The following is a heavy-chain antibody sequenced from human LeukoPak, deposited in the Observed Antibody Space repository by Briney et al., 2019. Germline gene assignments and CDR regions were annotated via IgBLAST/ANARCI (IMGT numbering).Heavy chain of an antibody. CDR2: ISTRAYTI. Sequence: GGSLRLSCAASGFTFSTYSMNWVRQAPGKGLEWVSYISTRAYTIYYADSAKGRFTISRDNARNSLYLQMNSLRAEDTAVYYCARKDSVVSSYYFDYWGQGTLVTVSS. CDR1: GFTFSTYS. V-gene: IGHV3-48*01. CDR3: ARKDSVVSSYYFDY. D-gene: IGHD3-22*01. J-gene: IGHJ4*02.